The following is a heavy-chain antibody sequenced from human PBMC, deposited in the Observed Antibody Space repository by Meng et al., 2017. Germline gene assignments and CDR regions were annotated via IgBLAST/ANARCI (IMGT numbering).Heavy chain of an antibody. J-gene: IGHJ6*02. CDR2: INPNSGGT. D-gene: IGHD3-22*01. CDR1: GYTFTGNY. Sequence: ASVKVSCKASGYTFTGNYMHWVRQAPGQGLEWMGRINPNSGGTNYAQKFQGRVTMTRDTSISTAYMGLSRLRSDDTAVYYCARAPSRYYYDSSGYWFSGWGMDVWGQGTTVTVSS. V-gene: IGHV1-2*06. CDR3: ARAPSRYYYDSSGYWFSGWGMDV.